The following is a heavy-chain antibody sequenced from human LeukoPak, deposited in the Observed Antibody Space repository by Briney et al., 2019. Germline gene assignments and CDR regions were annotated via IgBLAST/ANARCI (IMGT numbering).Heavy chain of an antibody. D-gene: IGHD3-3*01. V-gene: IGHV3-23*01. CDR1: GFTFSSYA. Sequence: QAGGSLRLSCAASGFTFSSYAMSWVRQAPGKGLEWVSGISGSGGRTNYADSVKGRFTISRDNSKNTLYLQMNSLRAEDTAVYYCAWSVSGMDVWGQGTTVTVSS. CDR2: ISGSGGRT. CDR3: AWSVSGMDV. J-gene: IGHJ6*02.